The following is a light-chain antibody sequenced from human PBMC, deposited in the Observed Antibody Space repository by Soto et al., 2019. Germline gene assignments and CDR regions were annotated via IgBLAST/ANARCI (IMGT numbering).Light chain of an antibody. CDR3: SSYAGSSNV. CDR2: EVN. J-gene: IGLJ1*01. V-gene: IGLV2-8*01. CDR1: SSDVGGYNY. Sequence: QSALPQPPSASGSPGQSVAISCTGTSSDVGGYNYVSWYQQHPGKAPQLMIYEVNKRPSGVPDRFSGSKSGNTASLTVSGRQAEDEADYYCSSYAGSSNVFGTGTKLTVL.